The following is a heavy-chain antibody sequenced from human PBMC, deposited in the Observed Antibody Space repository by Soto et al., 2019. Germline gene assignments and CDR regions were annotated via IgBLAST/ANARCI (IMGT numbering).Heavy chain of an antibody. J-gene: IGHJ5*02. V-gene: IGHV1-18*01. CDR3: ARGVGSGTYYNQYNWFDP. D-gene: IGHD3-10*01. Sequence: QVQLVQSGAEVKKPGASVKVSCKASGYTFTNYGISWVRQAPGLGLEWMGWINTYNGNTNHAQKLQGRVPMTTDTSTSTAYMELRSLRSDDTAVYYCARGVGSGTYYNQYNWFDPWGQGTLVTVSS. CDR2: INTYNGNT. CDR1: GYTFTNYG.